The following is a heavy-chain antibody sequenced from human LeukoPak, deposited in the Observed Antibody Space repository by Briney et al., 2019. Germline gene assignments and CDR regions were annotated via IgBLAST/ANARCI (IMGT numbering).Heavy chain of an antibody. CDR2: IYYSGST. CDR3: ARDRRESTKPNDAFDI. Sequence: PSETPSLTCSVSGGSISSYYWSWIRQPPGKGLEWIGYIYYSGSTNYNPSLESRVTISIDTSKKQLSLKLRSVTAADTAVYYRARDRRESTKPNDAFDIWGQGTMVTVSS. CDR1: GGSISSYY. V-gene: IGHV4-59*01. D-gene: IGHD1-1*01. J-gene: IGHJ3*02.